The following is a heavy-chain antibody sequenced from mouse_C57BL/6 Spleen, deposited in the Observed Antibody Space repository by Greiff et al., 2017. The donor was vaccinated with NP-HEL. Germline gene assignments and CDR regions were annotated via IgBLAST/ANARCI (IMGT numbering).Heavy chain of an antibody. CDR2: IDPSDSET. J-gene: IGHJ1*03. D-gene: IGHD1-1*01. V-gene: IGHV1-52*01. Sequence: QVQLQQPGAELVRPGSSVKLSCKASGYTFTSYWMHWVKQRPIQGLEWIGNIDPSDSETHYNQKFKDKATLTVDKSSSTAYMQLSSLTSEDSAVYYCARSDGSSYRYWCFDDWGTGTTVTVSS. CDR1: GYTFTSYW. CDR3: ARSDGSSYRYWCFDD.